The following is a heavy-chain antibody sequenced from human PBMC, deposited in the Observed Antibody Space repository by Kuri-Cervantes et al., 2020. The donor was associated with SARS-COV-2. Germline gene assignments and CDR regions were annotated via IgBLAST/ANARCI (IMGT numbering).Heavy chain of an antibody. J-gene: IGHJ6*02. V-gene: IGHV3-9*01. Sequence: SLKISCAASGFTFDDYAMHWVRQAPGKGLEWVSGISWNSGSIGYADSVKGRFTISRDNSKNTLYLQMNSLRAEDTAVYYCTTDRIAAAYYYYYGMDVWGQGTTVTVSS. CDR2: ISWNSGSI. CDR1: GFTFDDYA. CDR3: TTDRIAAAYYYYYGMDV. D-gene: IGHD6-13*01.